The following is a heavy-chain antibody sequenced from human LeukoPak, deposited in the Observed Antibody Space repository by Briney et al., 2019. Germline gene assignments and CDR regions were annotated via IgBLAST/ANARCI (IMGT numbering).Heavy chain of an antibody. CDR2: ISTYTGNT. Sequence: GASVKVSCKASGFSFISYGVNWVRQAPGQGLEWMGWISTYTGNTNYAQKLQGRVTMTTDTSTSTAYMEPRSLRSDDTAIYYCARIIEARHIDYWGQGTLVTVSS. J-gene: IGHJ4*02. V-gene: IGHV1-18*01. CDR1: GFSFISYG. CDR3: ARIIEARHIDY. D-gene: IGHD6-6*01.